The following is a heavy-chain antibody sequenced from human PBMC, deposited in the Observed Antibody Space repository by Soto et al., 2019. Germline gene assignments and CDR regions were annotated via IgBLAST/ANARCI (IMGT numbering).Heavy chain of an antibody. CDR1: GDSINSDKYY. CDR3: ARLEGLATISYYFDF. Sequence: RLQESGPELVKPSETLSLTCSVSGDSINSDKYYWGWIRQPPGKGLEWIGSIYYRGNTYYNPSLQPRVTISLDKSKSQFSLRLNSVTAADSAVYFCARLEGLATISYYFDFCGQGAQVTVSS. CDR2: IYYRGNT. D-gene: IGHD3-9*01. V-gene: IGHV4-39*01. J-gene: IGHJ4*02.